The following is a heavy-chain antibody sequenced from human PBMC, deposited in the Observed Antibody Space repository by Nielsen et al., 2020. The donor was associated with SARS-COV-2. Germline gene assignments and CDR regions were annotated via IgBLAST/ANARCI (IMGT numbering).Heavy chain of an antibody. D-gene: IGHD3-3*01. CDR3: ATSLVAAIFGVLDY. J-gene: IGHJ6*04. CDR1: GYTLSELS. V-gene: IGHV1-24*01. Sequence: ASVKVSCKVSGYTLSELSIHWVRQAPGKGLEWMGGFDPGDAETVYAQKFQGRITMTEDTSADTAYMDLSSLRTEDTAVYYCATSLVAAIFGVLDYWGKGTTVTVSS. CDR2: FDPGDAET.